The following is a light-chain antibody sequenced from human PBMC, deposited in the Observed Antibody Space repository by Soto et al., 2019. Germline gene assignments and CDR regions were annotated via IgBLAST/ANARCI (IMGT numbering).Light chain of an antibody. CDR2: GTS. Sequence: DIVLTQYPGTLSLSPGERATLSCRASQSVSSRYLAWYQQKPGQPPRVLIYGTSIRATGIPERFSGGGSGTDFTLTITRLEPEDFAVYYCQQYGSSLFTFGHGTKVDFK. CDR1: QSVSSRY. CDR3: QQYGSSLFT. J-gene: IGKJ3*01. V-gene: IGKV3-20*01.